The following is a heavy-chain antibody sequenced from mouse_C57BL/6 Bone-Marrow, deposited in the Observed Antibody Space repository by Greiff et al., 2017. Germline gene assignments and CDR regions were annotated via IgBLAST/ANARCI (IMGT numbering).Heavy chain of an antibody. CDR3: ARKLEGLDFGY. J-gene: IGHJ2*01. Sequence: VRLQQSGPELVKPGASVKISCKASGYTFTDYYMNWVKQSHGKSLEWIGNINPNNGGTSYNQKFKGKATLTVDKSSSTVYMELRSLTSEDSAVCYCARKLEGLDFGYWGKGTTLTVAS. CDR2: INPNNGGT. V-gene: IGHV1-26*01. CDR1: GYTFTDYY. D-gene: IGHD2-12*01.